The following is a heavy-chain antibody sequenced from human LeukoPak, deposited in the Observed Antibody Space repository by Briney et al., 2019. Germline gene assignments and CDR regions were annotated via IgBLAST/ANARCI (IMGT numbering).Heavy chain of an antibody. CDR1: GVTFSSNY. CDR3: ARVTSSGWYTLDY. V-gene: IGHV3-53*01. Sequence: PGGSLRLSCAASGVTFSSNYMSWVRQAPGKGLEWVSVIYSGGSTYYADSVKGRFTISRDNSKNTLYLQMNSLRADDTAVYYCARVTSSGWYTLDYWGQGTLVTVSS. D-gene: IGHD6-19*01. J-gene: IGHJ4*02. CDR2: IYSGGST.